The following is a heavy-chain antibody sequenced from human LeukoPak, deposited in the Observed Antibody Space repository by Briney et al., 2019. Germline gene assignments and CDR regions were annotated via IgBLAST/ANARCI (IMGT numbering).Heavy chain of an antibody. J-gene: IGHJ4*02. CDR2: INPYNGNT. V-gene: IGHV1-18*01. Sequence: ASVKVSCKASGYTFTTYGISWVRQAPGQGLEWMGWINPYNGNTNYAQRLQGRVTMTTDTSTSTAYMDPRSLRSDDTAVYYCVRDGSSGGSCYHCDYWGQGTLVTVFS. CDR1: GYTFTTYG. D-gene: IGHD2-15*01. CDR3: VRDGSSGGSCYHCDY.